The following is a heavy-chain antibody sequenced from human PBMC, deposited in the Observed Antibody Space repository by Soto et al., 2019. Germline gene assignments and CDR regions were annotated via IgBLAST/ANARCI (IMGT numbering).Heavy chain of an antibody. D-gene: IGHD3-22*01. CDR3: ARVPNFSSGYYYYFDY. V-gene: IGHV4-4*02. CDR1: GGSISSSNC. CDR2: IYHSGST. Sequence: SETLSLTCAVSGGSISSSNCWRWVRQPPRGGLEWMGEIYHSGSTNYNPALKSRVTISVDRSNNQFSLKLSSVTAAETAVYYCARVPNFSSGYYYYFDYWGQGTLVTVSS. J-gene: IGHJ4*02.